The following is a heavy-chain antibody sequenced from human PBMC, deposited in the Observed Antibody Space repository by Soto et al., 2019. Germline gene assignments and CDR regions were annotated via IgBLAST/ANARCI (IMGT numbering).Heavy chain of an antibody. CDR1: GGSISSGGYY. CDR3: ARDSSPSHYGTPFHYYGMDV. D-gene: IGHD4-17*01. J-gene: IGHJ6*02. Sequence: QVQLQESGPGLVKPSQTLSLTCTVSGGSISSGGYYWSWIRQHPGKGLEWIGYIYYSGSTYYNPSLRSRVTISVDTSKNQFSLKLSSVTAADTAVYYCARDSSPSHYGTPFHYYGMDVWGQGTTVTVSS. V-gene: IGHV4-31*03. CDR2: IYYSGST.